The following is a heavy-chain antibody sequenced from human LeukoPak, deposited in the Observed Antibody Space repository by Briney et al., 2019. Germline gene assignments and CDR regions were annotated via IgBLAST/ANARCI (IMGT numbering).Heavy chain of an antibody. V-gene: IGHV5-51*01. CDR2: IYPGDSDT. Sequence: NAGESLKISCKSSGYSFTSYWIGWVRQMPGKGLEWMGIIYPGDSDTRYSPSFQGQVTISADKSISTAYLQWSSLKASDTAMYYCAKLSGYSGYDSNWFDPWGQGTLVTVSS. CDR3: AKLSGYSGYDSNWFDP. D-gene: IGHD5-12*01. CDR1: GYSFTSYW. J-gene: IGHJ5*02.